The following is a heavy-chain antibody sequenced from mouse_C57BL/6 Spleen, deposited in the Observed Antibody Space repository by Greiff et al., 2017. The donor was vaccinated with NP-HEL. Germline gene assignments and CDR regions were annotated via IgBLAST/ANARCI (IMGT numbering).Heavy chain of an antibody. CDR1: GYAFSSSW. CDR2: IYPGDGDT. Sequence: VQLQQSGPELVKPGASVKISCKASGYAFSSSWMNWVKQRPGKGLEWIGRIYPGDGDTNYNGKFKGKATLTADKSSSTAYMQLSSLTSEDSAVYFCAIYYGNYGDYAMDYWGQGTSVTVSS. CDR3: AIYYGNYGDYAMDY. V-gene: IGHV1-82*01. D-gene: IGHD2-1*01. J-gene: IGHJ4*01.